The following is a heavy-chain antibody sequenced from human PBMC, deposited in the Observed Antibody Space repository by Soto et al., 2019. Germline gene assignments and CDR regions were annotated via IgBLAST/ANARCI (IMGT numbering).Heavy chain of an antibody. Sequence: PLQTLSLTCAISGDTVSSNSAAWNWIRQSPSRGLEWLGRTYYRSKWYNDYAVSVKSRISINPDTSKNQFSLDLNSVTPEDTAVYYCPRDRRYSDSRGSYWGDYYNALAVWGQAPTVTVSS. CDR2: TYYRSKWYN. CDR3: PRDRRYSDSRGSYWGDYYNALAV. D-gene: IGHD3-22*01. CDR1: GDTVSSNSAA. V-gene: IGHV6-1*01. J-gene: IGHJ6*02.